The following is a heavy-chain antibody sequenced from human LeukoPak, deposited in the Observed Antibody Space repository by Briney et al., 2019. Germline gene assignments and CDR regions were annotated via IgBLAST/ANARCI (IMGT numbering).Heavy chain of an antibody. CDR3: AREGGYSGHYDY. CDR1: GFTFSSYA. CDR2: ISSNGGST. J-gene: IGHJ4*02. Sequence: PGGSLRLSCAASGFTFSSYAMHWVRQAPGKGLEYVSAISSNGGSTYYANSVKGRFTISRDNSKNTLYLQMGSLRAEDMAVYYCAREGGYSGHYDYWGQGTLVTVSS. V-gene: IGHV3-64*01. D-gene: IGHD1-26*01.